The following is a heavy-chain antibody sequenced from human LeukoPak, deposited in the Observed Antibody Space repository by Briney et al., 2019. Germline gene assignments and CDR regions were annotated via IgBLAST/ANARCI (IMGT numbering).Heavy chain of an antibody. J-gene: IGHJ4*02. Sequence: GASVKVSCKASGYTFTSYDINWVRQAIGQGPEWMGWMNPNTGDAVYAPKFQGRVTLTRNLSINTAYMELSGLRSEDTAMFYCARGIGTTMVRGLIDPHNWGQGTLVTVSS. CDR2: MNPNTGDA. D-gene: IGHD3-10*01. CDR1: GYTFTSYD. CDR3: ARGIGTTMVRGLIDPHN. V-gene: IGHV1-8*01.